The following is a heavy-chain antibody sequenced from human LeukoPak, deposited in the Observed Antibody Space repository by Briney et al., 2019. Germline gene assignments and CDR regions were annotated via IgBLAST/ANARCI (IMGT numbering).Heavy chain of an antibody. V-gene: IGHV3-48*01. CDR2: IGSSSSPI. J-gene: IGHJ4*02. Sequence: GGSLRLSCAASGFTFSAYSMNWVRQAPEKGLEWVPYIGSSSSPIYYADSVKGRFTISRDNAKNSLYLQMDSLRAEDTAVYYCARDQAYSFDYWGQGTLVTVSS. D-gene: IGHD4-11*01. CDR3: ARDQAYSFDY. CDR1: GFTFSAYS.